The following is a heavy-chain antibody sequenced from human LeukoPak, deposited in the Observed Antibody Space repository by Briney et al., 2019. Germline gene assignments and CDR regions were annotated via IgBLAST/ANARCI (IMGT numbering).Heavy chain of an antibody. CDR2: IWYDGSQE. Sequence: PGRSLRLSCAASGFTFSNHGMHWVRQAPGKGLEWVANIWYDGSQEYYADTVKGRFTISRDISKNTLYLQMNSLRAEDTAVYYCARANIYFTVTTYLDLYYYYYYMDVWGKGTTVTVSS. V-gene: IGHV3-33*01. CDR3: ARANIYFTVTTYLDLYYYYYYMDV. J-gene: IGHJ6*03. CDR1: GFTFSNHG. D-gene: IGHD4-17*01.